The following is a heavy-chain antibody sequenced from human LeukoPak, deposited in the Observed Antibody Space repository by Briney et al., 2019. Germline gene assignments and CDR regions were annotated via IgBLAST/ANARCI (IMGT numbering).Heavy chain of an antibody. J-gene: IGHJ3*02. Sequence: SETLSLTCTVSGGSISNYYWSWARQPPGKGLEWIGYIYYSGSANYNPSLRSRATMSVDTSKNQFSLKLNSVTPADTAVYYCARDGGCGSSTGCYPDAFHIWGQGTMVTVSS. D-gene: IGHD2-2*01. CDR3: ARDGGCGSSTGCYPDAFHI. V-gene: IGHV4-59*01. CDR2: IYYSGSA. CDR1: GGSISNYY.